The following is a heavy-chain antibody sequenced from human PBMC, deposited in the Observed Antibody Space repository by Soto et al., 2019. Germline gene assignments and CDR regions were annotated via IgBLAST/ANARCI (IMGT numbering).Heavy chain of an antibody. V-gene: IGHV3-30-3*01. D-gene: IGHD4-17*01. CDR2: ISYDGSNK. CDR3: ARDPDYGDSKYYFDY. J-gene: IGHJ4*02. CDR1: GFTFSSYA. Sequence: GGSLRLSCAASGFTFSSYAMHWVRQAPGKGLEWVAVISYDGSNKYYADSVKGRFTISRDNSKNTLYLQMNSLRAEDTAVYYCARDPDYGDSKYYFDYWGQGTLVTVSS.